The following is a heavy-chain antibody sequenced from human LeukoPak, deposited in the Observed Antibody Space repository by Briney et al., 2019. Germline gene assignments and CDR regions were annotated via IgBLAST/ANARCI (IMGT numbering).Heavy chain of an antibody. J-gene: IGHJ4*02. CDR2: ISAHDGTR. Sequence: ASVKVSCKASGYTFTNYGITWVRQAPGQGLEWMGWISAHDGTRNYALKHEDRVTMTTDTSTSTAYMELRGLRSDDTAVYYCARRSTLYSSGRFYFNYWGQGTLVTVSS. V-gene: IGHV1-18*01. CDR3: ARRSTLYSSGRFYFNY. D-gene: IGHD6-19*01. CDR1: GYTFTNYG.